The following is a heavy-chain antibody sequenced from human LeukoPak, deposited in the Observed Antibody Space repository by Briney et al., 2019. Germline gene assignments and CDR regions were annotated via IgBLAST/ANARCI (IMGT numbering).Heavy chain of an antibody. Sequence: SQTLSLTCAVSGYSISSGYYWGWIRQPPGKGLEWIGSIYHSGSTYYNPSLKSRVTISVDTSKNQFSLKLSSVTAADTAVYYCARHKSPEWGAGDFDYWGQGTMVTVSS. V-gene: IGHV4-38-2*01. J-gene: IGHJ4*02. D-gene: IGHD3-3*01. CDR3: ARHKSPEWGAGDFDY. CDR2: IYHSGST. CDR1: GYSISSGYY.